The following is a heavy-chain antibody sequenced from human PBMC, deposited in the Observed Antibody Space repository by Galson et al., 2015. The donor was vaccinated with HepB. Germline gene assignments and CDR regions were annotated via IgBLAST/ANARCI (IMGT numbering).Heavy chain of an antibody. Sequence: SCKASGGTFSSYAISWVRQAPGQGLEWMGGIIPIFGTANYAQKFQGRVTITADESTSTAYMELSSLRSEDTAVYYCAGARGKYYYYYYGMDVWGQGTTVTVSS. CDR3: AGARGKYYYYYYGMDV. CDR1: GGTFSSYA. CDR2: IIPIFGTA. V-gene: IGHV1-69*01. J-gene: IGHJ6*02. D-gene: IGHD3-10*01.